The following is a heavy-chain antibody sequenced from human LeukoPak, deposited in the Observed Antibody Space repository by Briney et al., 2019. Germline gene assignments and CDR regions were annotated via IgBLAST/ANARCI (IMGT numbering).Heavy chain of an antibody. CDR3: ARGQSLLDGYNAGGLGH. D-gene: IGHD5-24*01. CDR2: INWNGGST. Sequence: GGSLRLSCAASGFTFDDYGMSWVRQAPGKGLEWVSGINWNGGSTGYADSVKGRFTISRDNAKNSLYLQMNSLRAEDTAVYYCARGQSLLDGYNAGGLGHWGQGTLVTVSS. V-gene: IGHV3-20*04. J-gene: IGHJ5*02. CDR1: GFTFDDYG.